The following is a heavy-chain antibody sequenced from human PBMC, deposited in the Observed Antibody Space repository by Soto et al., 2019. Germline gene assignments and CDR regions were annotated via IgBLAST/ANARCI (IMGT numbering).Heavy chain of an antibody. CDR3: VREVRRDFDY. CDR2: ISTSGSTI. V-gene: IGHV3-48*04. CDR1: GFSFVNYA. J-gene: IGHJ4*02. Sequence: PGGSLRLSCAASGFSFVNYAMNWVRQAPGKGLEWVSYISTSGSTIFYADSVKGRFTISRDNAKNSLYLQMNSLRAEDTAVYYCVREVRRDFDYWGQGTPVTV. D-gene: IGHD3-10*01.